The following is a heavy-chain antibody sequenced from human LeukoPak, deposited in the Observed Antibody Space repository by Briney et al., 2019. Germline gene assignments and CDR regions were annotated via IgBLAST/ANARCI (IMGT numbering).Heavy chain of an antibody. V-gene: IGHV3-33*01. Sequence: GGSLRLSCAASGFTFSSYGMHWVRQAPDKGLEWVAVIWYDGSNKYYADSVKGRFTISRDNSKNTLYLQMNSLRAEDTAVYYCARDQKNSTYYYYGMDVWGQGTTVTVSS. CDR2: IWYDGSNK. CDR3: ARDQKNSTYYYYGMDV. D-gene: IGHD2-21*01. CDR1: GFTFSSYG. J-gene: IGHJ6*02.